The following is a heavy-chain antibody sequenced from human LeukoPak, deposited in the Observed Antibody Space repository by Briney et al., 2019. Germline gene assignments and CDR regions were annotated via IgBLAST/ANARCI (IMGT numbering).Heavy chain of an antibody. Sequence: GGSLRLSCAASGFTVSSNYMSWVRQAPGKGLEWVSVIYSGGSTYYADSVKGRFTISRDNSKNTVYLQMGSLRGEDMAVYYCARPMYRYPDAFDIWGQGTMVTVSS. CDR3: ARPMYRYPDAFDI. CDR2: IYSGGST. D-gene: IGHD3-16*02. J-gene: IGHJ3*02. V-gene: IGHV3-53*05. CDR1: GFTVSSNY.